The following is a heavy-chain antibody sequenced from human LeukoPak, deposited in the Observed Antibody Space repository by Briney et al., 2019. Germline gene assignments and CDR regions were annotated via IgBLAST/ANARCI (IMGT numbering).Heavy chain of an antibody. CDR2: INSDGSST. CDR3: ARLGGMDV. J-gene: IGHJ6*02. CDR1: GFTFRNYW. Sequence: GRSLRLSCAASGFTFRNYWMYWVRQAPGKGLVWVSRINSDGSSTTYADSVKGRFTISRDNAKNTLFLQMNSLRAEDTAVYYCARLGGMDVWGQGTTVTVSS. V-gene: IGHV3-74*01.